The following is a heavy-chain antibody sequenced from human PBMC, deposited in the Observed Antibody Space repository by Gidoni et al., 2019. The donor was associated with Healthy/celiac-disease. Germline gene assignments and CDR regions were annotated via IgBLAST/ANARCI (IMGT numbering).Heavy chain of an antibody. J-gene: IGHJ3*02. CDR3: ARDFFDYGDYVSRGNI. V-gene: IGHV1-69*09. CDR2: IIPILGIA. CDR1: GGTFSSYA. D-gene: IGHD4-17*01. Sequence: QVQLVQSGAEVKKPGSSVKVSCKASGGTFSSYAISWVRQAPGQGIEWMGRIIPILGIANYAQKFQGRVTITADKSTSTAYMELSSLRSEDTAVYYCARDFFDYGDYVSRGNIWGQGTMVTVSS.